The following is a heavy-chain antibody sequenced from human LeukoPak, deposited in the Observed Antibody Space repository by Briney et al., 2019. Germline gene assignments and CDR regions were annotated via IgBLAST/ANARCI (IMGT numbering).Heavy chain of an antibody. D-gene: IGHD6-19*01. CDR3: ARHSSGNFDY. CDR2: IYYSGST. Sequence: SETLSLTCTVSGVSISSSSYYWGWLRQPPGKGLEWIGSIYYSGSTYYNPSLKSRVTISVDTSKNQFSLKLSSVTAADTAVYYCARHSSGNFDYGGQGTLVTVS. CDR1: GVSISSSSYY. J-gene: IGHJ4*02. V-gene: IGHV4-39*01.